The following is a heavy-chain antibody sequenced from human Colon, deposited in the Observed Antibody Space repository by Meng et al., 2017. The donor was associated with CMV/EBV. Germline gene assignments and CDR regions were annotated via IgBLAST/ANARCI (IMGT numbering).Heavy chain of an antibody. CDR1: GYTLTNYY. Sequence: CQASGYTLTNYYMHWVRQAPGQGLEWMGRISPRGDRTTYAEKFQGRVTMTRDTSTSTVYMELSSLRSEDTAVYYCAKDSRFESFDYWGQGTLVTVSS. V-gene: IGHV1-46*01. D-gene: IGHD2-15*01. CDR2: ISPRGDRT. J-gene: IGHJ4*02. CDR3: AKDSRFESFDY.